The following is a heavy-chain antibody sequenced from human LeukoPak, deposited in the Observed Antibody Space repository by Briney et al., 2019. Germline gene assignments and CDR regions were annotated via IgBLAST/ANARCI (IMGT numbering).Heavy chain of an antibody. Sequence: GGSLRLSCAASGFTFSSYAMHWVRQAPGKGLEWLSAISGSGGSTYYADSVKGRFTISRDNSKNTLYLQMNSLRAEDTAVYYCAKEGVAVEVFDYWGQGTLVTVSS. CDR3: AKEGVAVEVFDY. CDR1: GFTFSSYA. D-gene: IGHD6-19*01. J-gene: IGHJ4*02. CDR2: ISGSGGST. V-gene: IGHV3-23*01.